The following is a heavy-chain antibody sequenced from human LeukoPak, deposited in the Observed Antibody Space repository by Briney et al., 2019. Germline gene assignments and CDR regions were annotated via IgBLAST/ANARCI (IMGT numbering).Heavy chain of an antibody. Sequence: ASVKVSCKASGYTFTGYYMHWVRQAPGQGLEWMGWINPNSGGTNYAQKFQGRVTMTRDTSISTAYLELSRLRSDDTAVYYCARDLSYSGYDFPYWGQGTLVTVSS. CDR3: ARDLSYSGYDFPY. D-gene: IGHD5-12*01. CDR1: GYTFTGYY. V-gene: IGHV1-2*02. CDR2: INPNSGGT. J-gene: IGHJ4*02.